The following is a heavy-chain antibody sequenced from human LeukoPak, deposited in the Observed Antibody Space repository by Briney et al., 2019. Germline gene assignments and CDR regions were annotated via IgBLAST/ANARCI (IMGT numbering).Heavy chain of an antibody. CDR2: ISGSGGST. D-gene: IGHD3-22*01. CDR3: AKDFYVNMIVVSDY. V-gene: IGHV3-23*01. Sequence: GGSLRLSCAASGFTFSSYAMSWVRQAPGKGLEWVSAISGSGGSTYYADSVKGRFTISRDNSKNTLYLQMNSLRAEDTAVHYCAKDFYVNMIVVSDYWGQGTLVTVSS. J-gene: IGHJ4*02. CDR1: GFTFSSYA.